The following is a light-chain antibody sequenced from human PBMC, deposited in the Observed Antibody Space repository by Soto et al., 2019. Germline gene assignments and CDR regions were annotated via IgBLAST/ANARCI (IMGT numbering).Light chain of an antibody. J-gene: IGKJ5*01. CDR3: MQRTDWIT. Sequence: DVVMTQSPLSLSVTLGQTASISCRSSQSLVYSDGNTYLTWFQQRPGQSPRRLIYKVSSRDSGVPDRFSGSGSGTDFTLRISRVEAEDVGVYYCMQRTDWITFGQGTRLEIK. CDR2: KVS. CDR1: QSLVYSDGNTY. V-gene: IGKV2-30*01.